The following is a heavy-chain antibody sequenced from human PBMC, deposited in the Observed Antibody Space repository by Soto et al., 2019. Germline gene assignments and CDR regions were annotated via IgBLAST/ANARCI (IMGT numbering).Heavy chain of an antibody. D-gene: IGHD1-1*01. Sequence: QVQLVQSGAEVKKPGASVKVSCKASGYTFSVYYVHWARQAPGQGLEWMGWINPDSGVTNYAQRFQGRVTMTRDTSISTAYMELSRLRSDDTAVYYCARVMDDWNSVRFDPWGQGTLVTVSS. J-gene: IGHJ5*02. V-gene: IGHV1-2*02. CDR3: ARVMDDWNSVRFDP. CDR1: GYTFSVYY. CDR2: INPDSGVT.